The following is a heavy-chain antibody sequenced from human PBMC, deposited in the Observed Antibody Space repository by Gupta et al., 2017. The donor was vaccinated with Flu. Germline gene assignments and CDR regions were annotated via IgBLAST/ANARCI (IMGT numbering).Heavy chain of an antibody. CDR2: ISYDGSNK. V-gene: IGHV3-30-3*01. Sequence: TFSSYAMHGVRQAPGKGLEWVAVISYDGSNKYYADSVKGRFTISRDNSKNTLYLQMNSLRAEDTAGYYCARDYGTSCYLDYWGQGTLVTVSS. CDR1: TFSSYA. D-gene: IGHD2-2*01. J-gene: IGHJ4*02. CDR3: ARDYGTSCYLDY.